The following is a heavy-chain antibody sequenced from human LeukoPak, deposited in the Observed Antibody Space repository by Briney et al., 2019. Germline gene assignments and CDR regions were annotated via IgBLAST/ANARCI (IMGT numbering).Heavy chain of an antibody. CDR1: GFTFSSYE. Sequence: GGSLRLSCAASGFTFSSYEMNWVRQAPGKGLEWVSSISSGNIYIYYADSVKGRFTISRDNAKKSLYLQMNSLRAEDTAVYYCARAFETDWNDDEGDLFDFWGQGTLVTVSS. D-gene: IGHD1-1*01. J-gene: IGHJ4*02. V-gene: IGHV3-21*01. CDR2: ISSGNIYI. CDR3: ARAFETDWNDDEGDLFDF.